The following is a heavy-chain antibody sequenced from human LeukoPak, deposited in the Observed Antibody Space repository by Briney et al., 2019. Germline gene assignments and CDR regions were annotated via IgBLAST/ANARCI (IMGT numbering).Heavy chain of an antibody. CDR3: ATRYKGSGYYYGSLPRYFQH. CDR1: GGSITSGDYF. J-gene: IGHJ1*01. Sequence: PSETLSLTCTVSGGSITSGDYFWTWIRQPPGKGLEWIGEINHSGSTNYNPSLKSRVTISVDTSKNQFSLKLSSVTAADTAVYYCATRYKGSGYYYGSLPRYFQHWGQGTLVTVSS. CDR2: INHSGST. D-gene: IGHD3-22*01. V-gene: IGHV4-34*01.